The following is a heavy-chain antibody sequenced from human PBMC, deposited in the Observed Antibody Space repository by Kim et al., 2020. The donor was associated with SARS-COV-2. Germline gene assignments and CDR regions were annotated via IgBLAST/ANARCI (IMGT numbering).Heavy chain of an antibody. CDR3: AKGAQQVITFGGVIVDTTFDY. J-gene: IGHJ4*02. CDR2: ISGSGGST. D-gene: IGHD3-16*02. CDR1: GFTFSSYA. Sequence: GGSLRLSCAASGFTFSSYAMSWVRQAPGKGLEWVSAISGSGGSTYYADSVKGRFTISRDNSKNTLYLQMNSLRAEDTAVYYCAKGAQQVITFGGVIVDTTFDYWGQGTLVTVSS. V-gene: IGHV3-23*01.